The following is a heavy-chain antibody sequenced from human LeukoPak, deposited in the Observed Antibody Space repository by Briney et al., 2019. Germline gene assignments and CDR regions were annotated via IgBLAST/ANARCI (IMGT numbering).Heavy chain of an antibody. V-gene: IGHV3-66*01. Sequence: PGGSLRLSCAPSGVTVSNNYMNWVRQAPGKGLEWVSSIHIGGDTFYADSVKGRFTISRDNYKNTLYLQMNSLGAEDTGVYYCTNLIGTSTTRPGRDYWGLGTLVTVSS. CDR3: TNLIGTSTTRPGRDY. D-gene: IGHD1-1*01. CDR2: IHIGGDT. J-gene: IGHJ4*02. CDR1: GVTVSNNY.